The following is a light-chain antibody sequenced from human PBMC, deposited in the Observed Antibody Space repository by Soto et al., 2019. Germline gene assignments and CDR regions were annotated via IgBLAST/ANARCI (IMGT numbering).Light chain of an antibody. Sequence: QSALTQPASVSGSPGQSITISCTGTSSDVGGYNYVSWYRQHPGKAPKVMIYDVSNRPSGVSNRFSGSKSGNTASLTISGLQAEDEADYYCSSYTSSSTPYVFGTGTKVTVL. CDR2: DVS. V-gene: IGLV2-14*01. CDR3: SSYTSSSTPYV. CDR1: SSDVGGYNY. J-gene: IGLJ1*01.